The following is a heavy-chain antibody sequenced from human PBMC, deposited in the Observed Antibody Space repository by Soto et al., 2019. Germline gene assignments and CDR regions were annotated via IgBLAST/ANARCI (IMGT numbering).Heavy chain of an antibody. CDR1: GFIFGDYA. D-gene: IGHD2-2*01. CDR2: IRDKAYGGTT. Sequence: GGSLRLSCTTSGFIFGDYAMSWFRQAPGKGLEWGGLIRDKAYGGTTEYAASVKGRFTISRDDSKSIAYMQMNSLKTEDTAVYYCARALRYCTSTACYFAFEIWGQGTMVTVSS. CDR3: ARALRYCTSTACYFAFEI. V-gene: IGHV3-49*03. J-gene: IGHJ3*02.